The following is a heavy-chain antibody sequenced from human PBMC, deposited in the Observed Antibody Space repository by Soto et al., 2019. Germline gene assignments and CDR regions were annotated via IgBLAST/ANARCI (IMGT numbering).Heavy chain of an antibody. Sequence: GESLKISCKGSAYCSTTYLTGCVRQMAGKGLERMGKIYPRDYDTRDKPSFQGQVTMSAVKSNSTAYLERSSLKASDTAMYYCASQGSGSYLYYFDYWGQGTLVTVSS. CDR2: IYPRDYDT. J-gene: IGHJ4*02. CDR1: AYCSTTYL. CDR3: ASQGSGSYLYYFDY. D-gene: IGHD1-26*01. V-gene: IGHV5-51*01.